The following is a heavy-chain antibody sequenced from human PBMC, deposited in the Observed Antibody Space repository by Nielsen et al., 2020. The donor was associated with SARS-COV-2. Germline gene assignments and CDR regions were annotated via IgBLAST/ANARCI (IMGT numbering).Heavy chain of an antibody. V-gene: IGHV3-49*04. CDR3: TRGELGPNWFDP. Sequence: GGSLRLSCTASGFTFGDYAMSWVCQAPGKGLEWVGFIRSKAYGGTTEYAASVKGRFTISRDDSKSIAYLQMNSLKTEDTAVYYCTRGELGPNWFDPWGQGTLVTVSS. CDR1: GFTFGDYA. J-gene: IGHJ5*02. D-gene: IGHD1-7*01. CDR2: IRSKAYGGTT.